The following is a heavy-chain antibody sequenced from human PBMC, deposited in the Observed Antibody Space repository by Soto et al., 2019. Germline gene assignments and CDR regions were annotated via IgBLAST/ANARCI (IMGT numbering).Heavy chain of an antibody. CDR3: ARDSWSQY. CDR2: IHNGGET. Sequence: GESLKISCAASGFSVSSNYMNWVRQAPGKGLEWVSIIHNGGETYYADSVKDRFTVSRDNSKNTMFLQMNSLRVEDTAVYYCARDSWSQYWGQGTLVTVSS. D-gene: IGHD2-15*01. J-gene: IGHJ1*01. CDR1: GFSVSSNY. V-gene: IGHV3-66*01.